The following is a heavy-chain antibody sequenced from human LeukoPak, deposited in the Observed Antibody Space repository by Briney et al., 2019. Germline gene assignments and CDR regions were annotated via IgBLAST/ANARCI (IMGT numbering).Heavy chain of an antibody. Sequence: GASVKVSCKASGYTFTSYGISWVRQAPGQGLEWMGWISAYNGNTNYAQKLQGRVTMTTDTSTSTAYMGLRSLRSDDTAVYYCARDRRYGSGSVLGYWGQGTLVTVSS. D-gene: IGHD3-10*01. CDR3: ARDRRYGSGSVLGY. CDR2: ISAYNGNT. V-gene: IGHV1-18*01. CDR1: GYTFTSYG. J-gene: IGHJ4*02.